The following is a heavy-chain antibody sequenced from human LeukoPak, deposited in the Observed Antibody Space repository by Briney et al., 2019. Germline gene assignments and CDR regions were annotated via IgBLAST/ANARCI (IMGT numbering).Heavy chain of an antibody. Sequence: GASVKVSCKASGYTFSNYDINWVRQAPGQGLEWMGWINPNSGGTNYAQKFQGRVTMTRDTSISTAYMELSRLRSDDTAVYYCAREYPGYYDSSGYAWPYFDYWGQGTLVTVSS. J-gene: IGHJ4*02. V-gene: IGHV1-2*02. CDR2: INPNSGGT. CDR1: GYTFSNYD. D-gene: IGHD3-22*01. CDR3: AREYPGYYDSSGYAWPYFDY.